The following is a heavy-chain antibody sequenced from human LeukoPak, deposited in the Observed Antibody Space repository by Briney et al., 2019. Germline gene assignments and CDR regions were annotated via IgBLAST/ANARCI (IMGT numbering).Heavy chain of an antibody. J-gene: IGHJ4*02. D-gene: IGHD3-22*01. V-gene: IGHV4-34*01. CDR2: INHSGST. CDR3: AREKTDSSGYSFKYYFDY. CDR1: GGSFSGYY. Sequence: SETLSLTCAVYGGSFSGYYWSWIRQPPGKGLEWIGEINHSGSTNYNPSLKSRVTISVDTSKNQFSLKLSSVTAADTAVYYCAREKTDSSGYSFKYYFDYWGQGTLVTVSS.